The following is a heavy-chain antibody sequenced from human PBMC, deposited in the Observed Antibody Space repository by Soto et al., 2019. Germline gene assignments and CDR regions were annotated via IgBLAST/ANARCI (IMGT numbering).Heavy chain of an antibody. Sequence: QVQLQQWGAGLVKPSETLSLSCAVYGQSFSGHSWAWIRQPPGKGLEWIGEINESGSTYYNPSLNNRVTITTNTSKNQFSLKLSSVIASDTAAYFCARGSGIVALPGELEDVNYDYWGQRNLVNRSS. D-gene: IGHD1-1*01. CDR2: INESGST. CDR1: GQSFSGHS. J-gene: IGHJ4*02. CDR3: ARGSGIVALPGELEDVNYDY. V-gene: IGHV4-34*01.